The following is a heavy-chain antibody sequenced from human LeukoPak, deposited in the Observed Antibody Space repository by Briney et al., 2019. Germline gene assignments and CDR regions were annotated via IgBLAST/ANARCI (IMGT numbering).Heavy chain of an antibody. CDR1: GYTFTSYG. D-gene: IGHD3-9*01. J-gene: IGHJ6*02. Sequence: ASVKVSYKASGYTFTSYGISWVRQAPGQGLEWMGWISAYNGNTNYAQKLQGRVTMTTDTSTSTAYMELRSLRSDDTAVYYCARDRPPGIRYFDKPTYGMDVWGQGTTVTVSS. CDR3: ARDRPPGIRYFDKPTYGMDV. CDR2: ISAYNGNT. V-gene: IGHV1-18*01.